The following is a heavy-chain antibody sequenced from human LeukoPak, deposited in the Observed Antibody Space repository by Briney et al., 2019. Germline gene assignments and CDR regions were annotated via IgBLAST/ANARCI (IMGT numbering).Heavy chain of an antibody. CDR1: GFMFTTYA. CDR2: INGSGGKT. CDR3: AIGPLYGGYSD. D-gene: IGHD5-12*01. J-gene: IGHJ4*02. V-gene: IGHV3-23*01. Sequence: PGGSLRLSCAAYGFMFTTYAMTWVRQAPGKGPEWVSSINGSGGKTYYADSLKGRFTISRDNSKNTLYLQMNSLRAEDTAVYYCAIGPLYGGYSDWGQGTLVTVSS.